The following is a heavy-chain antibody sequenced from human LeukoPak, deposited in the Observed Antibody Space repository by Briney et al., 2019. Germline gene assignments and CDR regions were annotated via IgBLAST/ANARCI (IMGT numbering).Heavy chain of an antibody. CDR2: INHGGST. CDR1: GGSFSGYY. J-gene: IGHJ1*01. CDR3: ASLAAAGRLGFQH. Sequence: SETLSLTCAVYGGSFSGYYWSWIRQPPGKGLEWIGEINHGGSTNYNPSLKSRVTISVDTSKNQFSLKLSSVTAADTAVYYCASLAAAGRLGFQHWGQGTLVTVSS. D-gene: IGHD6-13*01. V-gene: IGHV4-34*01.